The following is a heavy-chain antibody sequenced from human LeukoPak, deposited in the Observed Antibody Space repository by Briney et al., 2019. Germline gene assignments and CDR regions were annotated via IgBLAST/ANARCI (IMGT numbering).Heavy chain of an antibody. J-gene: IGHJ4*02. CDR1: GYTFTGYY. D-gene: IGHD4-23*01. CDR3: ARVGDYGGTPPFDY. CDR2: INPNSGGT. Sequence: GASVKVSCKASGYTFTGYYMHWVRQAPGQGLEWMGWINPNSGGTNYAQKFQGRVTMTRDTSISTAYMELSRLRSDDTVVYYCARVGDYGGTPPFDYWGQGTLVTVSS. V-gene: IGHV1-2*02.